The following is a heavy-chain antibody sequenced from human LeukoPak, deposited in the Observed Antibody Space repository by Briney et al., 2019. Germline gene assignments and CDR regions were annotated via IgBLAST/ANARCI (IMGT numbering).Heavy chain of an antibody. CDR1: GYSITSGYY. Sequence: SETLSLTCTVSGYSITSGYYWGWIRQPPAGGLEWIGSIYNGGSIYYDPSLKSRVTISVATSKNEDSLKLSSVTAADTAVYYCARFTVDGSGYPYYMDVWGKGTTVTVSS. CDR2: IYNGGSI. CDR3: ARFTVDGSGYPYYMDV. V-gene: IGHV4-38-2*02. D-gene: IGHD3-22*01. J-gene: IGHJ6*03.